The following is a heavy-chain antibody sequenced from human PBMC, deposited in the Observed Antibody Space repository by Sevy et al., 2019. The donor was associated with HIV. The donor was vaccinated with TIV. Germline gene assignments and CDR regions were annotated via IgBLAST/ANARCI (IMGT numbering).Heavy chain of an antibody. D-gene: IGHD2-8*01. CDR2: LSFGCGEI. Sequence: GGSLRLSCAASGFTFSKYSISWVRQPPGKGLEWVSTLSFGCGEINYADSVKGRFTISRDNSKSSVYLQMNTLRPEDTAVYYCAREGCTKPHDYWGQGTLVTVSS. CDR1: GFTFSKYS. J-gene: IGHJ4*02. CDR3: AREGCTKPHDY. V-gene: IGHV3-23*01.